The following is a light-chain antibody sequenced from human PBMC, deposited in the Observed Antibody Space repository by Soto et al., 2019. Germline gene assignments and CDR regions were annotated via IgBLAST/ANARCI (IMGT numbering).Light chain of an antibody. CDR2: GAF. J-gene: IGKJ1*01. Sequence: EILMTQYPVTLHVSQGERATLSCRASQSVSRNLAWYQQKPGQAPILLIYGAFTRATGIPARFSGTGSGTEFTLTISSLQSGDFARYYCHQYNDWALAFGEWSKVE. CDR1: QSVSRN. CDR3: HQYNDWALA. V-gene: IGKV3-15*01.